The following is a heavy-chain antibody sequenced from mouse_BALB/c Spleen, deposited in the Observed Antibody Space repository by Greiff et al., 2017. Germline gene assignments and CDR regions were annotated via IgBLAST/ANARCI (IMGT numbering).Heavy chain of an antibody. J-gene: IGHJ3*01. D-gene: IGHD2-4*01. CDR3: ARRAASDYDGTWFAY. CDR2: IWGGGST. V-gene: IGHV2-6-4*01. Sequence: VKLMESGPGLVAPSQSLSITCTVSGFSLSRYSVHWVRQPPGKGLEWLGMIWGGGSTDYNSALKSRLSISKDNSKSQVFLKMNSLQTDDTAMYYCARRAASDYDGTWFAYWGQGTLVTVSA. CDR1: GFSLSRYS.